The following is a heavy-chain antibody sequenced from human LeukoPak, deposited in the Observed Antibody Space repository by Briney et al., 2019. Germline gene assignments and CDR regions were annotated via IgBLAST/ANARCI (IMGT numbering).Heavy chain of an antibody. CDR2: INDSENT. CDR3: ARQTANHNYYDSSGNDY. J-gene: IGHJ4*02. V-gene: IGHV4-34*01. CDR1: GGSFSGSY. D-gene: IGHD3-22*01. Sequence: PSETLSLTCAVYGGSFSGSYWSWIRQPPGKGLEWIGEINDSENTNYNPSLKSRVTISVDTSKNQFSLKLSSVTAADTAVYYCARQTANHNYYDSSGNDYWGQGTLVTVSS.